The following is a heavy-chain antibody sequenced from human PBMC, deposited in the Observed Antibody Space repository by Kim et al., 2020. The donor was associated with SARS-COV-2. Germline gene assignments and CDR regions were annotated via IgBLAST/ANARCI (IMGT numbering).Heavy chain of an antibody. Sequence: ASVKVSCKASGYTSNKFGVTWVRQAPGQGLEWMGWIGVYSGSTNFARQFQDRVTLTSDTSTTTAYMEMRSLKYDDTAVYYCARDYYGRGVFDPWGQGTLVTVSS. CDR2: IGVYSGST. CDR3: ARDYYGRGVFDP. CDR1: GYTSNKFG. V-gene: IGHV1-18*01. D-gene: IGHD3-10*01. J-gene: IGHJ5*02.